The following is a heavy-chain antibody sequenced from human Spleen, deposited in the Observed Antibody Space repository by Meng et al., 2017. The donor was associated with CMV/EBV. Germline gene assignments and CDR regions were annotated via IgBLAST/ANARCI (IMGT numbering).Heavy chain of an antibody. Sequence: GESLKISCAASGFIFSDYYMSWVRQAPGKGLEWIAYISDSGSSTIRIHYADSVKGRFTISRDNAQNSLYLQMNSLRAEDTAVYNCARERALADSSGYPEIGYGMDVWGQGTTVTVSS. J-gene: IGHJ6*02. CDR3: ARERALADSSGYPEIGYGMDV. CDR2: ISDSGSSTIRI. CDR1: GFIFSDYY. D-gene: IGHD3-22*01. V-gene: IGHV3-11*04.